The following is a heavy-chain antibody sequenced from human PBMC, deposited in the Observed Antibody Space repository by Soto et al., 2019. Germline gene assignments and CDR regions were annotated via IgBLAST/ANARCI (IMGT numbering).Heavy chain of an antibody. CDR1: GFSFSSYW. D-gene: IGHD3-3*01. CDR2: IKQDGSEK. V-gene: IGHV3-7*03. CDR3: ARTYYDFWSGYQPFDY. Sequence: GGSLRLACAASGFSFSSYWMSWVRQAQGKGLEWVANIKQDGSEKYYVDSVKGRFTISRDNAKNSLYLQMNSLRAEDTAVYYCARTYYDFWSGYQPFDYWGQGTLVTVSS. J-gene: IGHJ4*02.